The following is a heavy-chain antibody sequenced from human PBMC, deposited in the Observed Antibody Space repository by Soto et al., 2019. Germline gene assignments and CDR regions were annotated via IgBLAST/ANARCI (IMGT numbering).Heavy chain of an antibody. J-gene: IGHJ4*02. CDR2: ISAYNGNT. CDR3: ARVGHYYYDSSGYCDY. D-gene: IGHD3-22*01. Sequence: VQLVQSGAEVKKPGASVKVSCKASGYTFTSYGISWVRQAPGQGLEWMGWISAYNGNTNYAQKLQGRVTMTTDTSTSTAYVELRSVRSDDTAVYYCARVGHYYYDSSGYCDYWGQVSLVTVSS. V-gene: IGHV1-18*01. CDR1: GYTFTSYG.